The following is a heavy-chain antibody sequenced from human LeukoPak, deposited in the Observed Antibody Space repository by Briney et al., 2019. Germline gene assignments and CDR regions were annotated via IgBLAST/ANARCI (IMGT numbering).Heavy chain of an antibody. CDR1: GGAFSSFA. CDR2: IIPIFVTP. V-gene: IGHV1-69*13. CDR3: ARGGLLVVPAAIIVRANWFDP. J-gene: IGHJ5*02. D-gene: IGHD2-2*02. Sequence: PVKVSCKASGGAFSSFAINWVRQTPGQGLEWMGGIIPIFVTPSYAQKFQGRITITADESTSTAYMELSSLRSEDTAVYYCARGGLLVVPAAIIVRANWFDPWGQGTLVTVSS.